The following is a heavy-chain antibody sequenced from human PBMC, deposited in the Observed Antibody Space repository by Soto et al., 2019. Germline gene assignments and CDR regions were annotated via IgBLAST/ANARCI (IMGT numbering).Heavy chain of an antibody. D-gene: IGHD3-16*01. Sequence: GGSLRLSCAASGFTFSSYAMSWVRQAPGKGLEWVSAISGSGGSTYYADSVKGRFTISRDNSKNTLYLQMNSLRAEDAAVYYCAKVLRGGAMPGPDYWGQGTLVTVSS. CDR1: GFTFSSYA. V-gene: IGHV3-23*01. CDR2: ISGSGGST. CDR3: AKVLRGGAMPGPDY. J-gene: IGHJ4*02.